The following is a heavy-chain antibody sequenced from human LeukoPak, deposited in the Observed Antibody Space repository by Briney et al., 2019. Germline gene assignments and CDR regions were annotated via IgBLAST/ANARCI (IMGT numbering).Heavy chain of an antibody. CDR1: GFTFSSYG. CDR2: IWYDGSNK. V-gene: IGHV3-33*01. D-gene: IGHD1-7*01. CDR3: ARALGITGTFDY. J-gene: IGHJ4*02. Sequence: GRSLRLSCAASGFTFSSYGMHWGRQAPGKGLEWVAVIWYDGSNKYYADSVKGRFTISRDNSKNTLYLQMNSLRAEDTAVYYCARALGITGTFDYWGQGTLVTVSS.